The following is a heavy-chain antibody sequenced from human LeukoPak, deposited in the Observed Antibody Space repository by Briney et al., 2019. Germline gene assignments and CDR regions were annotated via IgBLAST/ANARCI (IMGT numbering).Heavy chain of an antibody. Sequence: GGSLRLSCAASGFTVSSNYMNWVRQAPGKGLEWVSVIYSGGSTFYADSVEGRFTISRDNSNNTLYLQMNSLRAEDTAMYYCARGPNFDWLLYFDYWGQGALVTVSS. CDR2: IYSGGST. D-gene: IGHD3-9*01. J-gene: IGHJ4*02. CDR1: GFTVSSNY. CDR3: ARGPNFDWLLYFDY. V-gene: IGHV3-53*01.